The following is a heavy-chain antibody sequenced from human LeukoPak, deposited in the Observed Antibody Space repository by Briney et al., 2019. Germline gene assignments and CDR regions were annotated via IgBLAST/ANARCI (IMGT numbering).Heavy chain of an antibody. CDR2: INHNGNVN. CDR3: ARGGGLDV. Sequence: GGSLRLSCAASGFTFSSYSMNWARQAPGKGLEWVASINHNGNVNYYVDSVKGRFTISRDNAKNSLYLQMSNLRAEDTAVYFCARGGGLDVWGQGTTVTVSS. V-gene: IGHV3-7*03. J-gene: IGHJ6*02. D-gene: IGHD3-16*01. CDR1: GFTFSSYS.